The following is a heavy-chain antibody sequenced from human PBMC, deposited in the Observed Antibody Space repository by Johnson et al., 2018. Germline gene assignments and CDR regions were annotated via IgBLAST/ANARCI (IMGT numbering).Heavy chain of an antibody. D-gene: IGHD6-19*01. CDR1: GFTFSNYG. CDR2: IWYDGRNK. Sequence: QVQLVESGGGVVQPGRSLRLSCAASGFTFSNYGMHWVRQAPGKGLEWVAVIWYDGRNKYYADSVKGRFTISRDNSKYTLYLQMNSLRAEDTAVYYCASGSAVAGPHAFDIWGQGTMVTVSS. J-gene: IGHJ3*02. CDR3: ASGSAVAGPHAFDI. V-gene: IGHV3-33*01.